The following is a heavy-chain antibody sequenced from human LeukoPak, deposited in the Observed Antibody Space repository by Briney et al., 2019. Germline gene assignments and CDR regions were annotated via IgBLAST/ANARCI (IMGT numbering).Heavy chain of an antibody. V-gene: IGHV3-66*01. CDR2: IYSGGST. CDR3: ATNQQLRDYYYYYYMDV. CDR1: GFTVSSNY. D-gene: IGHD6-13*01. J-gene: IGHJ6*03. Sequence: PGGSLRLSCAASGFTVSSNYMSWVRQAPGKGLEWVSVIYSGGSTYYADSVKGRFTISRDNSKNTLYLQMNSLRAEDTAVYYCATNQQLRDYYYYYYMDVWGKGTTVTISS.